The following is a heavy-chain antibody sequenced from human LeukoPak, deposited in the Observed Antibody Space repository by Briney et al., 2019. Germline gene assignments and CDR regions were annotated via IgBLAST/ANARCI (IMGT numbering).Heavy chain of an antibody. CDR1: GYTFTDYF. Sequence: ASVTVSCKASGYTFTDYFIHWVRQAPGQGLEWMGWINPHSGGRNSAQKFQGRVTMTRDTSITTAYLELSGLTSDDTAMYYCAKVRDRLSSFYPAAWGQGTLVTVSS. CDR3: AKVRDRLSSFYPAA. D-gene: IGHD6-13*01. CDR2: INPHSGGR. V-gene: IGHV1-2*02. J-gene: IGHJ4*02.